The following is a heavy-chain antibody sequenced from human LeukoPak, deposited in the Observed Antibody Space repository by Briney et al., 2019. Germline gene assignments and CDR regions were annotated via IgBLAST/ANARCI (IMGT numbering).Heavy chain of an antibody. Sequence: GGSLSLSCAASGLIFSNYAMSGVRQAPGKGLEWVSGITSGFTPHYADSVKGRFTISRDNSKNTFHLQMNSLRAEDTAVYYCAKDYSDSRVADVFFEYWGQGTLVTVSS. V-gene: IGHV3-23*01. CDR1: GLIFSNYA. J-gene: IGHJ4*02. D-gene: IGHD2-15*01. CDR2: ITSGFTP. CDR3: AKDYSDSRVADVFFEY.